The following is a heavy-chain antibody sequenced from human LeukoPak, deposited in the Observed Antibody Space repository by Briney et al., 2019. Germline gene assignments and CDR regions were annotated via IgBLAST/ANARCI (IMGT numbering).Heavy chain of an antibody. Sequence: GGSLRLSCVASGFTVSSNYMSWVRQAPGKGLEWVSVIYSGGSTYYADSVKGRFTISRDNSKNTLYLQMNSLRAEDTAVYYCATARDKYGSGSYCDYWGQGTLVTVSS. CDR1: GFTVSSNY. CDR2: IYSGGST. CDR3: ATARDKYGSGSYCDY. V-gene: IGHV3-66*02. D-gene: IGHD3-10*01. J-gene: IGHJ4*02.